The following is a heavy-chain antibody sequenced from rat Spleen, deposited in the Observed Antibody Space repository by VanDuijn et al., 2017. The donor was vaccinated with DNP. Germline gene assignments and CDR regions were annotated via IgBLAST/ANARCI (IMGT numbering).Heavy chain of an antibody. CDR2: ISTGGGNI. CDR1: GFTFSHFG. V-gene: IGHV5-19*01. J-gene: IGHJ3*01. Sequence: EVQLVESGGGLVQPGRSLKLSCAASGFTFSHFGMHWIRQAPTKGLEWVASISTGGGNIDSRDSVKGRFTISRDNTKSTLYLQMDSLRSEDTATYYCARRGYNSGYGGWFAYWGQGTLVTVSS. CDR3: ARRGYNSGYGGWFAY. D-gene: IGHD4-3*01.